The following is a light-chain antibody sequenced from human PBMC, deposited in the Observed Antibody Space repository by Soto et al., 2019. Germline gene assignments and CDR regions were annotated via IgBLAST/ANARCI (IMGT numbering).Light chain of an antibody. Sequence: QSVLTQSPSASGTAGQRITISCSGGSSNIGSNSVNWYQQVPGTAPKVLIYRDHQRPSGVPDRFSGSKSGTSASLAISGLQSEDEADYYCASWDDSLIAVLFGGGTKLTVL. CDR1: SSNIGSNS. J-gene: IGLJ2*01. CDR3: ASWDDSLIAVL. V-gene: IGLV1-44*01. CDR2: RDH.